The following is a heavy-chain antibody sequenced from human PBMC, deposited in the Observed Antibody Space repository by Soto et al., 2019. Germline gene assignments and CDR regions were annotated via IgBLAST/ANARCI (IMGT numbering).Heavy chain of an antibody. J-gene: IGHJ3*02. V-gene: IGHV3-9*01. Sequence: PGGSLRLSCAASGFNFDEFAIHWVRQAPGRGLEWVSGISWNSGSIGYADSVKGRFTISRDNAKNSLYLQMNSLRAEDTALYYCAKDYGKVNIVSRTFDIWGRGTMVTVSS. CDR2: ISWNSGSI. CDR1: GFNFDEFA. CDR3: AKDYGKVNIVSRTFDI. D-gene: IGHD2-15*01.